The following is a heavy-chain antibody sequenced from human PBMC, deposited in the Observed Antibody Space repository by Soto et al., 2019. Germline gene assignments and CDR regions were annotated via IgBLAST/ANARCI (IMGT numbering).Heavy chain of an antibody. Sequence: DVQLVESGGGLVQPGRSLRLSCAASGFTFDDYAMHWVRQAPGKGLEWVSGISWNSGSIGYADSVKGRFTISRDNAKNSLYLQMNSLRAEDTALYYCAKDISGSYYYFDYWGQGTLVTVSS. CDR3: AKDISGSYYYFDY. J-gene: IGHJ4*02. CDR2: ISWNSGSI. D-gene: IGHD1-26*01. CDR1: GFTFDDYA. V-gene: IGHV3-9*01.